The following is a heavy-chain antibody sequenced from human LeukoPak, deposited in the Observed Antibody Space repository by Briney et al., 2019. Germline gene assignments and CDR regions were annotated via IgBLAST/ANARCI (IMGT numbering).Heavy chain of an antibody. J-gene: IGHJ5*02. CDR2: INPNSGGT. Sequence: ASVKVSCKASGYTFTGYYMHWVRQAPGQGLKWMEWINPNSGGTNYAQKSQGRVTMTRDKSISTAYMELSRLRSDDTAVYYCARGPSVELDWFDPWGEGTLVTVSS. CDR1: GYTFTGYY. CDR3: ARGPSVELDWFDP. V-gene: IGHV1-2*02. D-gene: IGHD1-7*01.